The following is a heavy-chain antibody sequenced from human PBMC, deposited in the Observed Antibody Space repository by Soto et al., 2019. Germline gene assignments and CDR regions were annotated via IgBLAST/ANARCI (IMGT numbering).Heavy chain of an antibody. CDR3: ARDLYPLAYYFDY. V-gene: IGHV1-18*01. CDR2: ISGHNGNT. CDR1: GYTFTNHG. J-gene: IGHJ4*02. Sequence: QVQLVQSGAEVKKPGASVKVSCKASGYTFTNHGIGWVRQAPGQGLEWLGWISGHNGNTKYAQRLQGRVTMTTDTSTSTAYMELRSLKSDDTAVYYCARDLYPLAYYFDYWGQGTLVTVSS.